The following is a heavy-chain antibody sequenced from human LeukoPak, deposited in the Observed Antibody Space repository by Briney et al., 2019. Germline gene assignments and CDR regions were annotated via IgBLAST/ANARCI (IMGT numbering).Heavy chain of an antibody. J-gene: IGHJ5*02. CDR3: ARRYCSGGSCTNWFDP. CDR2: IYYSGNT. V-gene: IGHV4-59*01. CDR1: GGSMSSYY. Sequence: PTETLTLTCTVSGGSMSSYYWSWIRQPPGKELEWIGYIYYSGNTNYNPSLKSRVTISIDTSKNQFSLNLNSVTAADTAVYYCARRYCSGGSCTNWFDPWGQGTLVTQSS. D-gene: IGHD2-15*01.